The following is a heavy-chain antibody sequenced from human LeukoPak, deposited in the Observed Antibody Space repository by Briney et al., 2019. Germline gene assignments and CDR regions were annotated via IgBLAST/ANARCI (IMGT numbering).Heavy chain of an antibody. D-gene: IGHD3-16*01. J-gene: IGHJ4*02. CDR1: GYTFTSYD. CDR3: ARTALGGGPRGFVRRKYYFDY. V-gene: IGHV1-8*01. Sequence: ASVKVSCKASGYTFTSYDINWVRQATGQGLEWMGWMNPNSGNTGYAQKFQGRVTMTRNTSISTAYMELSSLRSEDTAVYYCARTALGGGPRGFVRRKYYFDYWGQGTLVTVSS. CDR2: MNPNSGNT.